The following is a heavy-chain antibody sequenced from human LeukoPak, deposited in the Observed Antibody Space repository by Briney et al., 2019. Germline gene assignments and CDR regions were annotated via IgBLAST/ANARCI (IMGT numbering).Heavy chain of an antibody. Sequence: GGSLRLSCAASGFSFSSYSMNWVRQAPGKGLEWVSSISSTSRSSYIFYAESVKGRFTISRDNAKNSLYLQMNSLRAEDTAVYYCARDRGSGSYYHWGQGTLVTVSS. V-gene: IGHV3-21*01. J-gene: IGHJ5*02. D-gene: IGHD3-10*01. CDR2: ISSTSRSSYI. CDR1: GFSFSSYS. CDR3: ARDRGSGSYYH.